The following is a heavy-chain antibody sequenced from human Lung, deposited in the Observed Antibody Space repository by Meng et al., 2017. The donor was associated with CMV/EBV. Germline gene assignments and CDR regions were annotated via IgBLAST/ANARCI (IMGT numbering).Heavy chain of an antibody. CDR2: TYYRSKWYI. D-gene: IGHD2-2*01. CDR1: AT. CDR3: ARVRCSTTSCYYEYYYGMDV. J-gene: IGHJ6*02. V-gene: IGHV6-1*01. Sequence: ATWSWIRQSPSRGLEWLGRTYYRSKWYIDYAVSVKSRIDINPDTSKNQFSLQLNAVTPEDTAVYYCARVRCSTTSCYYEYYYGMDVWGQGTTVTVSS.